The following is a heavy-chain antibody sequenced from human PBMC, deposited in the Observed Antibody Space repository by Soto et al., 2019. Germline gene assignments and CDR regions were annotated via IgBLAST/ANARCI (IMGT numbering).Heavy chain of an antibody. CDR2: IYPGDSAT. V-gene: IGHV5-51*01. CDR1: VYSFTSYW. J-gene: IGHJ4*02. D-gene: IGHD6-19*01. CDR3: ARRLSTGWFFDF. Sequence: SKKICSKVSVYSFTSYWIGWVRQMPGKGLEWMGIIYPGDSATRYSPSFQGQVACSADKSISTAYLQWSGLKASDTAIYYCARRLSTGWFFDFWGQGTLVTVPS.